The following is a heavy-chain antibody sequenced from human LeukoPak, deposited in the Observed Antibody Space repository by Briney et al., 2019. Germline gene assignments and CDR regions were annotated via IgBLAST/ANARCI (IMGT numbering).Heavy chain of an antibody. V-gene: IGHV4-59*12. CDR2: IYYGGKT. J-gene: IGHJ3*02. Sequence: SETLSLTCSVSGGFISSYFWNWIRQPAGKGLEWVGHIYYGGKTNYNPSLRGPATISVDTSSNQFSLELRSVTAADTAVYYCARDYVVETGVVAFDIWGQGTMVSVSA. CDR1: GGFISSYF. D-gene: IGHD2-15*01. CDR3: ARDYVVETGVVAFDI.